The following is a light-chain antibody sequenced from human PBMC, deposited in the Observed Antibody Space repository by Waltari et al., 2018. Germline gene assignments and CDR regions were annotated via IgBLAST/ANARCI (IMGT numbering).Light chain of an antibody. V-gene: IGKV1-12*01. Sequence: DIQMTQSPSFVPASVGDRVTITCRASQGISIWLAWDQQKPGRAPKPLIYDASSLQSGVPSRFSGSGSGTDFILTISRLQPEDFATYYCLQASSFPLTLGGGTKVEIK. CDR2: DAS. CDR3: LQASSFPLT. CDR1: QGISIW. J-gene: IGKJ4*01.